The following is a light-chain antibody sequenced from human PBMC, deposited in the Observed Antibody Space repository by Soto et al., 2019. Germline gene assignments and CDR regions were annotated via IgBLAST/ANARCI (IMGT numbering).Light chain of an antibody. Sequence: QPVLTQPPSASGTPGQRVIISCSGSSSNIGSNHVFWYQQLPGTAPNLLIYRNNQRPSGVPDRFSGSKSGTSGSLALSGLRSEDEADYYCAAWDDSLSAWVFGGGTKVTVL. CDR1: SSNIGSNH. V-gene: IGLV1-47*01. CDR2: RNN. CDR3: AAWDDSLSAWV. J-gene: IGLJ3*02.